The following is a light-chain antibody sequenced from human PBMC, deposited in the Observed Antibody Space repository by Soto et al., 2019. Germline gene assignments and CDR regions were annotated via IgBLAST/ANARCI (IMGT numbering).Light chain of an antibody. CDR2: EVT. CDR1: SNDIGGYNY. V-gene: IGLV2-14*01. CDR3: SSYTSSSTLYV. Sequence: QSALTQPASVSGSPGQSITVSCTGTSNDIGGYNYVSWYQQHPGSAPKLIIFEVTNRPSGASDRFSGSKSGNTASLTISGLQAEDEADYYCSSYTSSSTLYVFGTGTKVTVL. J-gene: IGLJ1*01.